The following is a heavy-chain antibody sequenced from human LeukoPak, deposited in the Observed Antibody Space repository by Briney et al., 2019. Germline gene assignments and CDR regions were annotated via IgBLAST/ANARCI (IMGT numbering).Heavy chain of an antibody. CDR1: GYSFTTHG. Sequence: ASVKVSCKASGYSFTTHGISWVRQAPGQGLEWMGWISAYDHTKLARNLQARVTVTIDTSTTTAYMELRSLSSDDTAVYFCARETASGYLGFDFWGQGTLVTVSS. V-gene: IGHV1-18*01. J-gene: IGHJ4*02. CDR2: ISAYDHT. D-gene: IGHD3-3*01. CDR3: ARETASGYLGFDF.